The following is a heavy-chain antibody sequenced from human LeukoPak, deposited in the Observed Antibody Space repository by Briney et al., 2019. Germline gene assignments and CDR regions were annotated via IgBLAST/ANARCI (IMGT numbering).Heavy chain of an antibody. J-gene: IGHJ4*02. CDR2: IYSGGST. CDR3: ARDRRTGRLGELSLDPCFDY. D-gene: IGHD3-16*02. V-gene: IGHV3-53*01. CDR1: GFTVSSNY. Sequence: GRSLRLSCAASGFTVSSNYMSWVRQAPGRGLEWVSVIYSGGSTYYADSVKGRFTISRDNSKNTLYLQMNSLRAEDTAVYYCARDRRTGRLGELSLDPCFDYWGQGTLVTVSS.